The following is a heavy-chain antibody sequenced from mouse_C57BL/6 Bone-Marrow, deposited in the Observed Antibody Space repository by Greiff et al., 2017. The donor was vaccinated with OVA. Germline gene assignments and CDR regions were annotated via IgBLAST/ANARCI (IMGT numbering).Heavy chain of an antibody. Sequence: VQLQQSGAEVVRPGASVKLSCKASGYTFTDYCIHWVKQRPGQGLEWIARIYPCSGNTYYNEKFKGKATLTVEKSSNTAYLQLSSLTSEDSAVYICASYDGDYYDYWGQGTTLTVTA. V-gene: IGHV1-76*01. CDR3: ASYDGDYYDY. CDR2: IYPCSGNT. CDR1: GYTFTDYC. D-gene: IGHD2-3*01. J-gene: IGHJ2*01.